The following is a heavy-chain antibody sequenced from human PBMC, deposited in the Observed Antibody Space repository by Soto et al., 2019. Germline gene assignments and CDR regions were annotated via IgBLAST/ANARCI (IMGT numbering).Heavy chain of an antibody. J-gene: IGHJ4*02. CDR3: AKDLNPINSFDYGDYFDY. CDR2: ISYGGSNK. Sequence: GGSLRLSCAASGFTFSSYGMHWVRQAPGKGLEWVAVISYGGSNKYYADSVKGRFTISRDNSKNTLYLQMNSLRAEDTAVYYCAKDLNPINSFDYGDYFDYWGQGNLVTVSS. CDR1: GFTFSSYG. D-gene: IGHD4-17*01. V-gene: IGHV3-30*18.